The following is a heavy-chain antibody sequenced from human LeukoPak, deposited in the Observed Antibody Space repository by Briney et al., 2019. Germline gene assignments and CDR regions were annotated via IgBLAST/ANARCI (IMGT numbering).Heavy chain of an antibody. Sequence: PGGSLRLSCAASGFTFSSYAMSWVRQAPGKGLKWVSAISGSGGSTYYADSVKGRFTISRDNSKNTLYLQMNSLRAEDTAVYYCAKDQDNWNSNDAFDIWGQGTMVTVSS. V-gene: IGHV3-23*01. CDR1: GFTFSSYA. CDR2: ISGSGGST. D-gene: IGHD1-7*01. CDR3: AKDQDNWNSNDAFDI. J-gene: IGHJ3*02.